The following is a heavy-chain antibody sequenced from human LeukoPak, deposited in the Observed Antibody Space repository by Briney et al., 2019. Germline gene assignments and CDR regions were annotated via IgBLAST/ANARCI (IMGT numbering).Heavy chain of an antibody. V-gene: IGHV1-2*02. CDR3: ASLYDSSGYYPIC. D-gene: IGHD3-22*01. Sequence: ASVKVSCKASGYTFTGYYMHWVRQAPGQGLEWMGWINPNSGGTNYAQKFQGRVTMTRDTSISTAYMELSRLRSDDTAVYYCASLYDSSGYYPICWDQGTLVTVSS. CDR1: GYTFTGYY. J-gene: IGHJ4*02. CDR2: INPNSGGT.